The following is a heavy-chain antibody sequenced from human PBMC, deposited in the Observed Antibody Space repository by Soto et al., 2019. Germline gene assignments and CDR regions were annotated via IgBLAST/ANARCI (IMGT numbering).Heavy chain of an antibody. V-gene: IGHV3-64*01. CDR3: ARGGPDILTGYYGAFDI. CDR2: ISSNGGST. J-gene: IGHJ3*02. D-gene: IGHD3-9*01. Sequence: GGSLRLSCAASGFTFSSYAMHWVRQAPGKGLEYVSAISSNGGSTYYANSVKGRFTISRDNSKNTLYLQMGSLRAEDMAVYYCARGGPDILTGYYGAFDIWGQGTMVTVSS. CDR1: GFTFSSYA.